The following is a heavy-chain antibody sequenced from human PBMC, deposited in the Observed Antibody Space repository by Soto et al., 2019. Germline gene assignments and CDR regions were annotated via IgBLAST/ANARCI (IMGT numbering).Heavy chain of an antibody. Sequence: GGSLRLSCAASGFTFSSYAMSWVRQAPGKGLEWVSAISGSGGSTYYADSVKGRFTISRDNSKNTLYLQMNSLRAEDTAVYYCAKDHLYSRWGGDYYYYGMDVWGQGTTVTVSS. J-gene: IGHJ6*02. CDR2: ISGSGGST. CDR3: AKDHLYSRWGGDYYYYGMDV. V-gene: IGHV3-23*01. CDR1: GFTFSSYA. D-gene: IGHD6-13*01.